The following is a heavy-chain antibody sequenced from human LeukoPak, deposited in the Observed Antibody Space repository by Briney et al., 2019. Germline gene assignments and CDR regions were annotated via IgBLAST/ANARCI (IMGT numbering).Heavy chain of an antibody. CDR3: GRLAHNAWYAIDF. CDR1: GFTFSSYS. Sequence: GGSLRLSCAASGFTFSSYSMNWVRQAPGKGLEWVSYISSSSSTIYYADSVKGRFTISRDNPKNSLYLQINNLRAEDTAVYYCGRLAHNAWYAIDFWGQGTLVTVSS. V-gene: IGHV3-48*04. D-gene: IGHD2-2*01. CDR2: ISSSSSTI. J-gene: IGHJ4*02.